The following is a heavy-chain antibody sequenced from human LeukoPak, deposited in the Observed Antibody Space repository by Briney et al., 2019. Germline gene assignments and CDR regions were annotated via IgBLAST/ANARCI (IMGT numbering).Heavy chain of an antibody. CDR3: AKSRARPTPRVDY. CDR1: GFTFSSYA. J-gene: IGHJ4*02. D-gene: IGHD2-15*01. CDR2: ISGSGGST. V-gene: IGHV3-23*01. Sequence: SGGSLGLSCAASGFTFSSYAMSCVRQAPGKGLEWVSAISGSGGSTYYADSVKGRFTISRDNSKNTLYLQMNSLRAEDTAVYYCAKSRARPTPRVDYWGQGTLVTVSS.